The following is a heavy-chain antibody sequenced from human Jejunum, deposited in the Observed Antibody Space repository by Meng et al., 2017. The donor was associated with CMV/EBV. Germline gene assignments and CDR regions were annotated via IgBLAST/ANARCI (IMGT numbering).Heavy chain of an antibody. CDR3: ARPTYYYDSSGYHY. D-gene: IGHD3-22*01. CDR1: GYTFTGYA. Sequence: ASGYTFTGYALYWVRQAPGQRLEWMGWINTGSGNTKYSQKFQGRVTITRDTSASTVYLELSDLRSEDTGVFFCARPTYYYDSSGYHYWGQGTLVTVSS. J-gene: IGHJ4*02. CDR2: INTGSGNT. V-gene: IGHV1-3*04.